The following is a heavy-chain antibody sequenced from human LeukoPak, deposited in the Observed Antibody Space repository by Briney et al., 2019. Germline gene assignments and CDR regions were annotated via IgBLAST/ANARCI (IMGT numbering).Heavy chain of an antibody. CDR1: GFPFRTYW. CDR3: VRGTTLFDY. V-gene: IGHV3-23*01. D-gene: IGHD4-17*01. J-gene: IGHJ4*02. CDR2: ISGSGGNT. Sequence: GGSLRLSCAASGFPFRTYWMSWVRQAPGKGLEWVSAISGSGGNTYYADSVKGRFTISRDNSKNTLYLQMNSLRAEDTAVYYCVRGTTLFDYWGQGTLVTVSS.